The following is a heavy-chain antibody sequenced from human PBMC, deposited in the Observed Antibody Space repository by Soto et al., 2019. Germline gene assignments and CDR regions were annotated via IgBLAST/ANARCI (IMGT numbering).Heavy chain of an antibody. V-gene: IGHV4-31*11. Sequence: QVQLQESGPGLVKPSETLSLTCAVSGASISSGDFHWTWIRQRPGEGLEWIGYIDFSGRTYYNPSLRSRLSISVDTSQNHFSLRLNSMTAADPAVYYCTRDSPPPPYFAYYGMDVWGQGTTVTVSS. J-gene: IGHJ6*02. D-gene: IGHD3-10*01. CDR3: TRDSPPPPYFAYYGMDV. CDR1: GASISSGDFH. CDR2: IDFSGRT.